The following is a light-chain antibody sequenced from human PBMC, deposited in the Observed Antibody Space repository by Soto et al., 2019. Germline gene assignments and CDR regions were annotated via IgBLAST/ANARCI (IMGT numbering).Light chain of an antibody. CDR2: ATS. V-gene: IGKV1-27*01. Sequence: DVQMTQSPSSLSAFVGDRVTITCRASQGIAPYLAWFQQKPGKVPKLLIYATSTLQSGVPSRFSGSGSGTEFTFTISSLQPEDVATYYCQKYNSAPLTFGGGTKVDIK. J-gene: IGKJ4*01. CDR1: QGIAPY. CDR3: QKYNSAPLT.